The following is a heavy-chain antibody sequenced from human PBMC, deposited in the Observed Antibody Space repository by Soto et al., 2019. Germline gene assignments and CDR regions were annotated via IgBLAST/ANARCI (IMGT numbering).Heavy chain of an antibody. Sequence: ASVKVSCKASGYTFTSYGISWVRQAPGQGLEWMGWISAYNGNTDYAQKLQGRVTMTTDTSTSTAYMELRSLRSDDAAVYYCARVGAAAGPLDYWGQGTLVTVSS. J-gene: IGHJ4*02. V-gene: IGHV1-18*01. CDR3: ARVGAAAGPLDY. D-gene: IGHD6-13*01. CDR2: ISAYNGNT. CDR1: GYTFTSYG.